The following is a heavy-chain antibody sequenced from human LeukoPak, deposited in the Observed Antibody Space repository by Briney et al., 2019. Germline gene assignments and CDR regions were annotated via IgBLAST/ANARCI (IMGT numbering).Heavy chain of an antibody. J-gene: IGHJ4*02. CDR1: GFTFSSYA. CDR2: ISYDGSNK. CDR3: VCLKGVPAAVY. Sequence: GGSLRLSCAASGFTFSSYAMHWVRQAPGKGLEWVAVISYDGSNKYYADSVKGRFTISRDNSKNTLYLQMNSLRAEDTAVYYCVCLKGVPAAVYWGQGNLVTVSS. V-gene: IGHV3-30-3*01. D-gene: IGHD2-2*01.